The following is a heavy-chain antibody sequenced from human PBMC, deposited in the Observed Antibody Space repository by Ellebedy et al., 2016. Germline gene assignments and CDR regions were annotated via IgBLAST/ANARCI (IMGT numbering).Heavy chain of an antibody. D-gene: IGHD1-14*01. Sequence: GESLKISCAASGFTFSNAWMSWVRQAPGKGLEWVGRIKSKTDGGTTDYAAPVKGRFTISRDDSKNTLYLQMNSLKTEDTAVYYCTTEHEPDEFDYWGQGTLVTVSS. CDR1: GFTFSNAW. V-gene: IGHV3-15*01. J-gene: IGHJ4*02. CDR2: IKSKTDGGTT. CDR3: TTEHEPDEFDY.